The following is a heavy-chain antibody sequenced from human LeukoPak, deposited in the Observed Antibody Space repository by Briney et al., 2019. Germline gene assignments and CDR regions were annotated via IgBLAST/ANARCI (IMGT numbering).Heavy chain of an antibody. CDR3: VKRSRDGYNSPLDN. CDR2: ISGSGEET. Sequence: GGSLRLSCAASGFIFSRFAMNWVRQAPGKGPEWVSGISGSGEETYYADSVQGRFTISRDNSENTIHLQMNSLRVEDTALYFCVKRSRDGYNSPLDNWGQGTLVTVSS. CDR1: GFIFSRFA. V-gene: IGHV3-23*01. D-gene: IGHD5-24*01. J-gene: IGHJ4*02.